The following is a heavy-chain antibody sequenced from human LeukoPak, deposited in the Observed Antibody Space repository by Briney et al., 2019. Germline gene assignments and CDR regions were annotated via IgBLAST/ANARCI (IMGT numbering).Heavy chain of an antibody. CDR2: ISSSSAYI. V-gene: IGHV3-21*03. Sequence: GGSLRLSCVASGFNLSTYTMNWVRQAPGRGLEWLSCISSSSAYIYYVDSVKGRFTISRDNAKNLLYLQMNSLRAEDTAVYYCARGSDSEDYWGQGTLVAVSS. CDR1: GFNLSTYT. J-gene: IGHJ4*02. D-gene: IGHD2-21*02. CDR3: ARGSDSEDY.